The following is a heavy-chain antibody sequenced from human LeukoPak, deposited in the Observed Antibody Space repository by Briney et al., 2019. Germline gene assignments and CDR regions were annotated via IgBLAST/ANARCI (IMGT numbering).Heavy chain of an antibody. D-gene: IGHD2-8*02. CDR1: GLTFSSYA. J-gene: IGHJ4*02. Sequence: GGSLRLSCEASGLTFSSYAMSWVRQAPGKGLEWVSYISSSTIWYADSVKGRFTISRDNAKNSLYLQMDSLRAEDTAVYYCVRDQFWSFDYRGQGTQVTVSS. CDR3: VRDQFWSFDY. V-gene: IGHV3-48*01. CDR2: ISSSTI.